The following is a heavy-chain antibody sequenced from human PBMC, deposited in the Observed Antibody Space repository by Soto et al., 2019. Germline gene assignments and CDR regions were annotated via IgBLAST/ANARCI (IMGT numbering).Heavy chain of an antibody. J-gene: IGHJ6*02. CDR1: GGSISSGGYY. D-gene: IGHD3-16*02. Sequence: QVQLQESGPGLVKPSQTLSLTCTVSGGSISSGGYYWSWIRQHPGKGLEWIGYIYYSTYYNPSLKSRVTISVDTSKNQFSLKLSSVTAADTAVYYRARDYRASYPAYYYYGMDVWGQGTTVTVSS. CDR3: ARDYRASYPAYYYYGMDV. CDR2: IYYST. V-gene: IGHV4-31*03.